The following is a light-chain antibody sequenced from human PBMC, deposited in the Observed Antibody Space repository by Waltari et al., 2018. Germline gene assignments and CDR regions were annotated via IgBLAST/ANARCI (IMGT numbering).Light chain of an antibody. V-gene: IGLV1-44*01. J-gene: IGLJ3*02. CDR3: ASWDDSLNGHWV. Sequence: QSALTQPPSASGTPGPRVTISCSGSASNIGGNLVNWYQQLPGKAPNLLIYRSDQRPSGFPDRFSASKTGTSASLAISGLQSEDEADYFCASWDDSLNGHWVFGGGTKVTVL. CDR1: ASNIGGNL. CDR2: RSD.